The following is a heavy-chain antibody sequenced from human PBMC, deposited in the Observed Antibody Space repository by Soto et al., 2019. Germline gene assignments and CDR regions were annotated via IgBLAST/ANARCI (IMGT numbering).Heavy chain of an antibody. V-gene: IGHV4-39*07. CDR3: SRDVDFGEEDV. J-gene: IGHJ6*02. CDR2: MYYSGTS. Sequence: SETLSLTCTVSGGSISDDTYYWGWIRQPPGKGLEWIGSMYYSGTSSYNPSLKSRVSMSVDTSKNQFSLKLTSATAADTAVYYCSRDVDFGEEDVWAKGPRSPSP. CDR1: GGSISDDTYY. D-gene: IGHD4-17*01.